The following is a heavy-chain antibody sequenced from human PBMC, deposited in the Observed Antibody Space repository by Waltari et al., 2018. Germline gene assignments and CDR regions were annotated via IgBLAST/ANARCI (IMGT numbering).Heavy chain of an antibody. V-gene: IGHV3-23*01. J-gene: IGHJ4*02. Sequence: EVQLLESGGGLVQPGGSLRLSCAASGFTFSSYAMSWVRQAPGKGLGWVSAISGSGGSTYYADSVKGRFTISRDNSKNTLYLQMNSLRAEDTAVYYCAKDGYCTNGVCYGAPYYFDYWGQGTLVTVSS. CDR3: AKDGYCTNGVCYGAPYYFDY. CDR2: ISGSGGST. D-gene: IGHD2-8*01. CDR1: GFTFSSYA.